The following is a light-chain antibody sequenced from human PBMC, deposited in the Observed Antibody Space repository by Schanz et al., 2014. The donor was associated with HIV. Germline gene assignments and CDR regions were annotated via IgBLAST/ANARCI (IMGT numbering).Light chain of an antibody. V-gene: IGLV2-14*01. CDR3: SSFTSSSTLV. CDR1: SRDVGGSDS. J-gene: IGLJ1*01. CDR2: EVS. Sequence: QSALTQPASVSGSPGQSITISCTGTSRDVGGSDSVSWFQQNPGKAPRLMIYEVSKRPSGVSNRFSGSKSGNTASLTISGLQVEDEADYYCSSFTSSSTLVFGTGTKLTVL.